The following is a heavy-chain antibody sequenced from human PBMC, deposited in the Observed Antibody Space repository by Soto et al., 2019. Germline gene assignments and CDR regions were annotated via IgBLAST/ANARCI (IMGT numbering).Heavy chain of an antibody. Sequence: QVQVQQSGPGLVKPSETLSLTCTVSSGPSRSHNWGWIRQPPGRGLEWIGYVYYPGDTSYNPSLKSRVTISAAASTNHISLTLRSVTAADTAVYYCVRQGIDYLHGLVDVWGQGTTVSVSS. D-gene: IGHD5-12*01. V-gene: IGHV4-59*08. J-gene: IGHJ6*02. CDR1: SGPSRSHN. CDR2: VYYPGDT. CDR3: VRQGIDYLHGLVDV.